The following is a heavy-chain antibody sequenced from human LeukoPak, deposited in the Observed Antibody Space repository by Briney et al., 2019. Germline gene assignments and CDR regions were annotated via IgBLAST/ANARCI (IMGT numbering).Heavy chain of an antibody. CDR1: GFTFSSYG. V-gene: IGHV3-30*02. Sequence: GGSLRLSCAASGFTFSSYGMHWVRQAPGKGLEWVAFIRYDGSNKYYADSVKGRFTISRDNSKNTLYLQMNSLRAEDTAVYYCANSDLYYYDSSGYSLGAFDIWGQGTMVTVSS. CDR2: IRYDGSNK. CDR3: ANSDLYYYDSSGYSLGAFDI. J-gene: IGHJ3*02. D-gene: IGHD3-22*01.